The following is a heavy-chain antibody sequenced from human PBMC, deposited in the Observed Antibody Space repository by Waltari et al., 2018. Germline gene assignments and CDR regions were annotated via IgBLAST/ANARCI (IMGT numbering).Heavy chain of an antibody. CDR2: INHSGST. CDR3: ARGWIDDNWFDP. D-gene: IGHD2-2*03. J-gene: IGHJ5*02. V-gene: IGHV4-34*01. Sequence: QVQLQQWGAGLLKPSATLSLTCAVYGGSFSGYYWSWIRQPPGKGLEWIGEINHSGSTNYNPSLKSRVTISVDTSKNQFSLKLSSVTAADTAVYYCARGWIDDNWFDPWGQGTLVTVSS. CDR1: GGSFSGYY.